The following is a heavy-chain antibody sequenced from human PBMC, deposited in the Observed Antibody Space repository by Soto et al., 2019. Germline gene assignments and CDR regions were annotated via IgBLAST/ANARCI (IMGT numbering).Heavy chain of an antibody. J-gene: IGHJ4*02. Sequence: QITLKESGPTRVKPTQTLTLTCTFSAFSLSTSGVGVGWIRQPPGKALEWLALIYWDDDKRYSPSLKSRLTSTNDTYKNQVVLTMTHMYPVDTATYYCVHRAVYSGRYWDGGYLDYWGQGTLVTISS. V-gene: IGHV2-5*02. D-gene: IGHD1-26*01. CDR2: IYWDDDK. CDR1: AFSLSTSGVG. CDR3: VHRAVYSGRYWDGGYLDY.